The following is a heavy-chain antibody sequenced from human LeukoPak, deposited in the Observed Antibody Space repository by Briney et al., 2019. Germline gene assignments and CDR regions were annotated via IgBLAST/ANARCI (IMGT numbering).Heavy chain of an antibody. D-gene: IGHD6-19*01. CDR2: IKVGNSNT. Sequence: ASVKVSCKDSGYTFTTYSIHWVRQATGQRLEWMGWIKVGNSNTKYSQKYQGRVTIIRDTSASTTYMELSSLTSEDTAVYYCARDGGSSGWSNFDYWGQGTPVTVSS. V-gene: IGHV1-3*01. J-gene: IGHJ4*02. CDR1: GYTFTTYS. CDR3: ARDGGSSGWSNFDY.